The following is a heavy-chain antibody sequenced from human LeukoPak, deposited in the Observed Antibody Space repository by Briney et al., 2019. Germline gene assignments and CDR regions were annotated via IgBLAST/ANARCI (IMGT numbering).Heavy chain of an antibody. Sequence: KPGESLRISCQSSGYNFTPYWIVWVRQMPGKGLEWMGITFAGYSYSIYSPSFQGQVTMSVDKSISTAYLQWSSLKASDTAMYYCARRGGGGGYSYADDAFDIWGQGTMVTVSS. D-gene: IGHD5-18*01. CDR2: TFAGYSYS. J-gene: IGHJ3*02. CDR3: ARRGGGGGYSYADDAFDI. V-gene: IGHV5-51*03. CDR1: GYNFTPYW.